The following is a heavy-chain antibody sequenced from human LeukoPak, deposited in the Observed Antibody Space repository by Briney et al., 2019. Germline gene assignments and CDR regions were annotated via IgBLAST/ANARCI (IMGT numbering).Heavy chain of an antibody. D-gene: IGHD3-16*01. V-gene: IGHV4-39*01. Sequence: SETLSLTCTVSGGSISSSSYYWGWIRQPPGKGLEWIRSIYYSGSTYYNPSLKSRVTISVDTSKNQFSLKLSSVTAADTAVYYCARLTLTYYFDYWGQGTLVTVSS. J-gene: IGHJ4*02. CDR2: IYYSGST. CDR1: GGSISSSSYY. CDR3: ARLTLTYYFDY.